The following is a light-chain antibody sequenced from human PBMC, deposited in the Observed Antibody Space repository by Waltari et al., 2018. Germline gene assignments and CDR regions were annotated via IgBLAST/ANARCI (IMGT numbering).Light chain of an antibody. CDR3: ASWDDTLNGPV. J-gene: IGLJ3*02. CDR1: SSTVGVNP. CDR2: KNN. V-gene: IGLV1-44*01. Sequence: QSVLTHPPSASGAPGQRVTTSCSATSSTVGVNPVSWYHHLQGTAPKLPIRKNNRRPSGVPKRFSGSKSGTSASLAISGLQSEDEAYYYCASWDDTLNGPVFGGGTKLTVL.